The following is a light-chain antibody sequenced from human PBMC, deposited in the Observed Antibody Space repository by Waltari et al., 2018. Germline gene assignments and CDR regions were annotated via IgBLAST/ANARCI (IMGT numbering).Light chain of an antibody. CDR1: QRVSSY. CDR2: DAS. CDR3: QQRSNWPYT. V-gene: IGKV3-11*01. Sequence: EIVLTQSPATLSLSPGERAPLSCRASQRVSSYLAWYQQKPGQAPRLLIYDASNSATGIPARFSGSGSGTDFTLTISLEPEDFAVYYCQQRSNWPYTFGQGTKLEIK. J-gene: IGKJ2*01.